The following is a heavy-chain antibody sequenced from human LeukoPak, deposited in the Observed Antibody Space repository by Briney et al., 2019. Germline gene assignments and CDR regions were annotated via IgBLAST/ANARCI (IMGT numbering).Heavy chain of an antibody. V-gene: IGHV3-21*01. J-gene: IGHJ4*02. CDR1: GFTVSSNY. Sequence: GGSLRLSCAASGFTVSSNYMSWVRQAPGKGLEWVSSISSSSSYVYYADSVKGRFTISRDNAKNSLYLQMNSLRAEDTAVYYCARDPSILHFDYWGQGTLVTVSS. CDR3: ARDPSILHFDY. D-gene: IGHD2-15*01. CDR2: ISSSSSYV.